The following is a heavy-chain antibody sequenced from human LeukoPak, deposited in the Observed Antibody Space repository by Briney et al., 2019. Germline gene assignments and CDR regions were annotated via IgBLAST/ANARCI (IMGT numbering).Heavy chain of an antibody. CDR2: IIPIFGIA. CDR3: ARDIVVVPAAMGIGTWFDP. V-gene: IGHV1-69*04. CDR1: GGTFSSYA. J-gene: IGHJ5*02. Sequence: ASVKVSYKASGGTFSSYAISWVRQAPGQGLEWMGRIIPIFGIANYAQKFQGRVTITADKSTSTAYMELSSLRSEDTAVYYCARDIVVVPAAMGIGTWFDPWGQGTLVTVSS. D-gene: IGHD2-2*01.